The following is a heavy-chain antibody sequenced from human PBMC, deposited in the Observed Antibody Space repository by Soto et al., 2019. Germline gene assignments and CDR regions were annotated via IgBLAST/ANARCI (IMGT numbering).Heavy chain of an antibody. CDR3: AKDESVVPAATRFDY. Sequence: GGSLRLSCAASGFTFSSYAMSWVRQAPGKGLEWVSAISGSGGSTYYADSVKGRFTISRDNSKNTLYLQMNSLRAEDTAVYYCAKDESVVPAATRFDYWGQGTLVTVSS. CDR2: ISGSGGST. D-gene: IGHD2-2*01. V-gene: IGHV3-23*01. J-gene: IGHJ4*02. CDR1: GFTFSSYA.